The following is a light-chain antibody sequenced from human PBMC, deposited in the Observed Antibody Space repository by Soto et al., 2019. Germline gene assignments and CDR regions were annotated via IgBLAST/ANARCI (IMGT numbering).Light chain of an antibody. J-gene: IGLJ1*01. Sequence: QSALTQPASVSGSPGQSITISCTGTSSDVGSYNRVSWYQQPPGTAPKLLIYEVSNRPSGVSNRFSGSKSGNTASLTISGLQAEDEDDYFCNSYTTSSTYVFGTGTKLTVL. CDR2: EVS. CDR3: NSYTTSSTYV. CDR1: SSDVGSYNR. V-gene: IGLV2-14*01.